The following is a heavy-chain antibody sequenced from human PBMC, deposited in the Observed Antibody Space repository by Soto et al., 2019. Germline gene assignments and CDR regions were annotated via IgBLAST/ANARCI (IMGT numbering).Heavy chain of an antibody. Sequence: GGSLRLSCAASGFTFSSYAMSWVRQAPGKGLEWVSAISGSGGSTYYADSVKGRFTVSRDNSKNTMYMEMNSLRAEDTAVYYCAKTGNYEFDYWGQGTLVTVSS. J-gene: IGHJ4*02. CDR2: ISGSGGST. CDR3: AKTGNYEFDY. CDR1: GFTFSSYA. V-gene: IGHV3-23*01. D-gene: IGHD1-7*01.